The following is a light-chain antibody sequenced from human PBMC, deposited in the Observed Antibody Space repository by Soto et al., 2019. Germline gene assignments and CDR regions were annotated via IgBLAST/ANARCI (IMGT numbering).Light chain of an antibody. CDR3: QQYGRSPVT. Sequence: ENVLTQSPGTLSLSPGERVTLSCRASQSVDSNYLVWYQHKPGQAPRLLISGASKRATGIPDRFSGSGSGTDFTLTISRLEPEDFATYSCQQYGRSPVTFGPGTKVDIK. V-gene: IGKV3-20*01. J-gene: IGKJ3*01. CDR1: QSVDSNY. CDR2: GAS.